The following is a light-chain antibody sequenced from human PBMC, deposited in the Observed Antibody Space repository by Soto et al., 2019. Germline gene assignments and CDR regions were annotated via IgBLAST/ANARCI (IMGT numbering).Light chain of an antibody. V-gene: IGLV2-14*01. J-gene: IGLJ3*02. CDR2: EVS. Sequence: QSVLTQPASMSGSPGQSITISCTGTNSDIGGYNYVSWYQQHPGRAPKLMIYEVSNRPSGVSNRFSGSKSANTASLTISGLQAEDEADYYCSSFTSSNSQVFGGGTKLTVL. CDR1: NSDIGGYNY. CDR3: SSFTSSNSQV.